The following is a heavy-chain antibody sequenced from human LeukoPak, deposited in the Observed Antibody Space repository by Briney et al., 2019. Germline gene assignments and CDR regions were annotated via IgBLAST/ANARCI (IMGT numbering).Heavy chain of an antibody. J-gene: IGHJ4*02. CDR2: IRYDGSNK. CDR1: GFTFSSYG. V-gene: IGHV3-30*02. Sequence: GGSLRLSCAASGFTFSSYGMHWVRQAPGKGLEWVAFIRYDGSNKYYADSVKGRFTISRDNSKNTLYLQMNSLRAEDTAVYYCAKLYNGNEPHFDYWGQGTLVTVSS. CDR3: AKLYNGNEPHFDY. D-gene: IGHD1-1*01.